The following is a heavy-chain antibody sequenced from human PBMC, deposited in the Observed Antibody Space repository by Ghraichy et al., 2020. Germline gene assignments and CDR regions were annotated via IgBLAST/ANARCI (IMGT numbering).Heavy chain of an antibody. CDR3: ARGVAAAGTGVDY. Sequence: GGSLRLSCAASGFTFSSYDMHWVRQPTGKGLEWVSAIGTAGDTYYPGSVKGRFTISRENAKNSLYLQMNSLRAEDTAVYYCARGVAAAGTGVDYWGQGTLVTVSS. CDR2: IGTAGDT. V-gene: IGHV3-13*01. CDR1: GFTFSSYD. J-gene: IGHJ4*02. D-gene: IGHD6-13*01.